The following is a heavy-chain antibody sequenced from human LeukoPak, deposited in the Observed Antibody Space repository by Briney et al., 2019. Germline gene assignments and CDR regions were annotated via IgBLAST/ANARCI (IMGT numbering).Heavy chain of an antibody. CDR1: GYTFTSYH. Sequence: ASVKASCKASGYTFTSYHINWVRQASGQGLEWMAWINPDTGDRGSARKFQDRVTITSDTSISTAYMELSSLSSEDTAVYFCARTTSFTASGYDSWGQGTLVTVSS. V-gene: IGHV1-8*03. CDR2: INPDTGDR. CDR3: ARTTSFTASGYDS. J-gene: IGHJ4*02. D-gene: IGHD6-25*01.